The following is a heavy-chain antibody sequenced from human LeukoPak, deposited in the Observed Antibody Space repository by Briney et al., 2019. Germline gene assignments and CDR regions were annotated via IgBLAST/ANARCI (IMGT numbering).Heavy chain of an antibody. CDR1: GFTFSSYW. J-gene: IGHJ4*02. D-gene: IGHD6-13*01. Sequence: GGSLRLSCTASGFTFSSYWMYWVPQAPGKGPVWVSRINNDGGSTYYADSVKGRFTISRDNAKNTLYLQLNSLRPEDTAIYYCARGGPTNSWPVDYWGQGSLVTVSS. CDR2: INNDGGST. CDR3: ARGGPTNSWPVDY. V-gene: IGHV3-74*01.